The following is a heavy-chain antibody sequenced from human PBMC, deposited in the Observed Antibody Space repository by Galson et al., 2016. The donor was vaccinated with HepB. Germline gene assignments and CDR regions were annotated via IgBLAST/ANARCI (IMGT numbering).Heavy chain of an antibody. V-gene: IGHV3-23*01. CDR2: IDEHSGKM. Sequence: SLRLSCAASGFSFTLYVMCWVRQAPGKGLEWVSTIDEHSGKMRYADTVEGRFTISRDTPGNTLFLQMNSLRVEDTAVYYCAKKQMQPVAGNNYFGSWGQGALVVVSS. J-gene: IGHJ4*02. CDR3: AKKQMQPVAGNNYFGS. D-gene: IGHD6-19*01. CDR1: GFSFTLYV.